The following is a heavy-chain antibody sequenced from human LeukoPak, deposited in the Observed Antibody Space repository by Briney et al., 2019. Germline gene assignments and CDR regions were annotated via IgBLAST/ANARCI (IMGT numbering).Heavy chain of an antibody. CDR2: IFHSGST. Sequence: TSETLSLTCAVSGGSISRGVYSGSWTRHPPGKGLGWLGYIFHSGSTYYNPSLKSRVTISVDRSKNLFSLKLSSVTAADTAVYYCARGKIAMVRGVYSPDWFDPWGQGTLVTVSS. V-gene: IGHV4-30-2*01. D-gene: IGHD3-10*01. CDR1: GGSISRGVYS. J-gene: IGHJ5*02. CDR3: ARGKIAMVRGVYSPDWFDP.